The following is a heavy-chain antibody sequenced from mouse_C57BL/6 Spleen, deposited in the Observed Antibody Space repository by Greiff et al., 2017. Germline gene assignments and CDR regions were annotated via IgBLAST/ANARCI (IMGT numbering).Heavy chain of an antibody. Sequence: QVQLQQSGAELARPGASVKLSCKASGYTFTSYGISWVKQRTGQGLEWIGEIYPRSGNTYYNEKFKGKATLTADKSSSTAYMELRSLTSEDSAVYFCAPITTVVAPYYAMDYWGQGTSVTVSS. V-gene: IGHV1-81*01. CDR2: IYPRSGNT. CDR3: APITTVVAPYYAMDY. D-gene: IGHD1-1*01. CDR1: GYTFTSYG. J-gene: IGHJ4*01.